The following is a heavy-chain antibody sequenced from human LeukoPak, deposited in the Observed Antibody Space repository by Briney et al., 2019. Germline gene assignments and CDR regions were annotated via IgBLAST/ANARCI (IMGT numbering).Heavy chain of an antibody. V-gene: IGHV4-59*01. CDR2: IYYSGST. J-gene: IGHJ4*02. D-gene: IGHD3-16*02. CDR1: GGSISSYY. Sequence: KPSETLSLTCTVSGGSISSYYWSWIRQPPGKGLEWIGYIYYSGSTNYNPSRKSRVTISVDTSKNQFSLKLSSVTAADTAVYYCAGGAYDYVWGSYRHKPFDYWGQGTLVTVSS. CDR3: AGGAYDYVWGSYRHKPFDY.